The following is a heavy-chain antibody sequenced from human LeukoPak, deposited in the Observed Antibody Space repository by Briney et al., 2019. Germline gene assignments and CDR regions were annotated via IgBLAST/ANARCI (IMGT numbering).Heavy chain of an antibody. V-gene: IGHV1-18*01. CDR2: ISAYNGNT. D-gene: IGHD6-6*01. Sequence: ASVKVSCKASGYTFTSYGISWVRQAPGQGLEWMGWISAYNGNTNYAQKLQGRVTMTTDTSTSTAYMELRSLRSDDTAVYYCARDRGEYSSSSSRFDHWGQGTLVTVSS. J-gene: IGHJ5*02. CDR1: GYTFTSYG. CDR3: ARDRGEYSSSSSRFDH.